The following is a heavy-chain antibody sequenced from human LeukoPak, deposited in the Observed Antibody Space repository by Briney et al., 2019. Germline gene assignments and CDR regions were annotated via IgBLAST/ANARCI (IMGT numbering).Heavy chain of an antibody. D-gene: IGHD5-24*01. V-gene: IGHV4-59*08. CDR1: GGSISSYC. Sequence: SETLSLTCTVSGGSISSYCWSWIRQPPGKGLEWIGYIYYSGSTNYNPSLKSRVTISVDTSKNQFSLKLSSVTAADTAVYYCARQGDGYNYWDYWGQGTLVTVSS. CDR3: ARQGDGYNYWDY. CDR2: IYYSGST. J-gene: IGHJ4*02.